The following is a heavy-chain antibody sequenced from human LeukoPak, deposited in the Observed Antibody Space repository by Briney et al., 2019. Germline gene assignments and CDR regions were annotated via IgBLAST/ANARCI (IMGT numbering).Heavy chain of an antibody. CDR2: INQDGSQK. J-gene: IGHJ4*02. CDR3: ARDWFDGDYDRFDY. D-gene: IGHD4-17*01. V-gene: IGHV3-7*03. CDR1: GFTFSSYW. Sequence: GGSLRLSCAVSGFTFSSYWMSWFRQAPGKGLEWVANINQDGSQKFSVDSVKGRFTISRDNAKNPLSLQMNSLRVEDTAVYYCARDWFDGDYDRFDYWGQGTLVTVSS.